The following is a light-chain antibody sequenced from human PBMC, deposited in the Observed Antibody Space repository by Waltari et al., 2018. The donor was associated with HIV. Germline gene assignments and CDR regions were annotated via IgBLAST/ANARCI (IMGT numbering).Light chain of an antibody. J-gene: IGLJ2*01. V-gene: IGLV2-23*02. CDR3: CSYAGSSTFAV. CDR2: DVT. CDR1: SRDVGGYHY. Sequence: QSALTQPASVSGSPGQSITIPCTGTSRDVGGYHYVSWYQQHPGNAPKLMIYDVTKRPSGVSNRFSGSKSGNTASLTISGLQAEDEADYYCCSYAGSSTFAVFGGGTKLTVL.